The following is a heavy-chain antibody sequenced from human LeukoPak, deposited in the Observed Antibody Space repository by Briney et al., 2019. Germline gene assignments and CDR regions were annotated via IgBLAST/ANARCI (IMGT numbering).Heavy chain of an antibody. CDR1: GGSISTYY. CDR3: ARERTSCTNGVCRTPRWLDP. J-gene: IGHJ5*02. V-gene: IGHV4-4*07. Sequence: PSETLSLTCTVSGGSISTYYWTWIRQPAGKGLEWIGHIYISGTTNYSPSLKSRVTMSVDTSKNQFSLKLSSVTAADTAVYYCARERTSCTNGVCRTPRWLDPWGQGILVTVSS. D-gene: IGHD2-8*01. CDR2: IYISGTT.